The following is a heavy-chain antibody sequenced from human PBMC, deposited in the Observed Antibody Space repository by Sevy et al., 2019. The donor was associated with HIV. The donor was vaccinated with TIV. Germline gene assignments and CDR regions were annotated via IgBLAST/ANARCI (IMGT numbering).Heavy chain of an antibody. CDR1: GGSISTYY. D-gene: IGHD5-12*01. CDR3: ARAPPVRSGDDSLNWFDP. J-gene: IGHJ5*02. V-gene: IGHV4-59*01. Sequence: SETLSRTCTVSGGSISTYYWSWIRQPPGKGLEYIGYIYYTGSTNYNPSLKSRVTISVDTSKNQFSLNLRSVTAVDTAVYYCARAPPVRSGDDSLNWFDPWGQGTLVTVSS. CDR2: IYYTGST.